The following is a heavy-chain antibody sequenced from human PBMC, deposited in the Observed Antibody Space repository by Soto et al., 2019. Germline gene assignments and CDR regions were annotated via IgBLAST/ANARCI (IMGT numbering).Heavy chain of an antibody. J-gene: IGHJ6*02. CDR3: ARVQRENGMDV. CDR2: IYYSGST. CDR1: GGSVSSGSYY. V-gene: IGHV4-61*01. Sequence: QVQLQESGPGLVKPSETLSLTCTVSGGSVSSGSYYWSWIRQPPGKGLEWIGYIYYSGSTNYNPSLKSRVTISVDTSKNQFSLKLSSVTAADTAEYYCARVQRENGMDVWGQGTTVTVSS. D-gene: IGHD2-2*01.